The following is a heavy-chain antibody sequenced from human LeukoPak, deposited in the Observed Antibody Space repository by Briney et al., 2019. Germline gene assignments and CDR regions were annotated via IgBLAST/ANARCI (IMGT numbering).Heavy chain of an antibody. CDR3: ARELHATYYFDL. Sequence: GASVKVSCKASGYTFTSYYVHWMRQAPGQGLEYMGVFYLTTDTSYSAQKFQGRVTMTRDTSTTTVYMELSSLRFEDTAVYYCARELHATYYFDLWGQGTLVTVSS. D-gene: IGHD3-10*01. V-gene: IGHV1-46*01. CDR2: FYLTTDTS. J-gene: IGHJ4*02. CDR1: GYTFTSYY.